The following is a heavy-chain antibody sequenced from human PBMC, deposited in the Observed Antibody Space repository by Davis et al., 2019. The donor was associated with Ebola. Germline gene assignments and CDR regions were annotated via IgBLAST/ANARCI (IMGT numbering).Heavy chain of an antibody. J-gene: IGHJ2*01. CDR1: GGSFSGYY. D-gene: IGHD6-13*01. CDR2: INHSGST. CDR3: ARFSFSSWATFYWYFDL. Sequence: MPSETLSLTCAVYGGSFSGYYWSWTRQPPGKGLEWIGEINHSGSTNYNPSLKSRVTISVDTSKNQFSLKLSSVTAADTAVYYCARFSFSSWATFYWYFDLWGRGTLVAVS. V-gene: IGHV4-34*01.